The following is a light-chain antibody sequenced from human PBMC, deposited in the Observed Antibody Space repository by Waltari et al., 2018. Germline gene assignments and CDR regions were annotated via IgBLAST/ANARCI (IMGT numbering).Light chain of an antibody. Sequence: QSALTQPASVSGSPGQALIISCTGTGSDVGRYDYVSWYQQYPGKAPRLIIYDVYNRPSGVSNRFSGSKSDNTASLTISGLQAEDESVYYCSSYTSSGVVFGGGTKLTVL. CDR3: SSYTSSGVV. V-gene: IGLV2-14*01. CDR2: DVY. J-gene: IGLJ2*01. CDR1: GSDVGRYDY.